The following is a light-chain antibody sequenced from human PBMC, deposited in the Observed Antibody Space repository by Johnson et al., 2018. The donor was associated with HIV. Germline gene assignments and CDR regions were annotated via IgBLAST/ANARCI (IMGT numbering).Light chain of an antibody. CDR3: GTWDSSLSAGHNYV. J-gene: IGLJ1*01. Sequence: QFVLTQPPSVSAAPGQKVTISCSGSSSNIENNYVSWYQHLPGTAPKVLIYENSKLPSGIPDRFSGSKSGTSATLGITELQTGAEADYYCGTWDSSLSAGHNYVFGTGTKVTVL. V-gene: IGLV1-51*02. CDR2: ENS. CDR1: SSNIENNY.